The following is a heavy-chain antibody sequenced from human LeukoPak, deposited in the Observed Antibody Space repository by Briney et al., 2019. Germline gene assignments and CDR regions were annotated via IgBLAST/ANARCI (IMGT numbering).Heavy chain of an antibody. J-gene: IGHJ4*02. CDR3: ARNGEI. Sequence: GASVKVSCTASGYTFTGYYMHWMRQAPGQGPEWMGWINCNSGDTIYAQKFQGRVTMTRDTSISTAYMELSRLTYDDTAVYYCARNGEIWGQGTLVTVSS. D-gene: IGHD3-10*01. CDR1: GYTFTGYY. CDR2: INCNSGDT. V-gene: IGHV1-2*02.